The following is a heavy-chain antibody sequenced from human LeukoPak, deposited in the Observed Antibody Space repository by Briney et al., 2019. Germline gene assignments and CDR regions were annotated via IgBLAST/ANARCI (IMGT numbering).Heavy chain of an antibody. CDR2: ISGSGGST. CDR1: GFTFSSYA. Sequence: GGSLRLSCAASGFTFSSYAMSWVRQAPGKGLEWVSAISGSGGSTYYADSVKGRFTISRDNSKNTLHLQMNSLRAEDTAVYYCAKDREYYDSSGYYLGDYFDYWGQGTLVTVSS. D-gene: IGHD3-22*01. J-gene: IGHJ4*02. V-gene: IGHV3-23*01. CDR3: AKDREYYDSSGYYLGDYFDY.